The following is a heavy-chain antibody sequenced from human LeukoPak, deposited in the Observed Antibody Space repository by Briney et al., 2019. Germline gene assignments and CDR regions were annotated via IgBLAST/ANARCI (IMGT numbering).Heavy chain of an antibody. CDR1: GGSIISYY. CDR2: IYTSGST. V-gene: IGHV4-4*07. D-gene: IGHD2-15*01. J-gene: IGHJ3*02. Sequence: SETLSLTCTVSGGSIISYYWSWIRQPAGKGLEWIGRIYTSGSTNYNPSLKRGVTISVDTSKNQFSLKLSSVTAADTAVYYCASASESSGRPYDAFDIWGQGTMVTVSS. CDR3: ASASESSGRPYDAFDI.